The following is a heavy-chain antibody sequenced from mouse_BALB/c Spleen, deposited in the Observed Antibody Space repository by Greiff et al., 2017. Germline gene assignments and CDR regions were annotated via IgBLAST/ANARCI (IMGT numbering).Heavy chain of an antibody. V-gene: IGHV5-6-3*01. CDR2: INSNGGST. CDR1: GFTFSSYG. J-gene: IGHJ4*01. CDR3: AREIAYYGNAMDY. Sequence: VQLKESGGGLVQPGGSLKLSCAASGFTFSSYGMSWVRQTPDKRLELVATINSNGGSTYYPDSVKGRFTISRDNAKNTLYLQMSSLKSEDTAMYYCAREIAYYGNAMDYWGQGTSVTVSS. D-gene: IGHD1-1*02.